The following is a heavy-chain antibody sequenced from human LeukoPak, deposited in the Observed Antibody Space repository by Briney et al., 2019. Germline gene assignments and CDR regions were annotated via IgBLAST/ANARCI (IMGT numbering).Heavy chain of an antibody. CDR3: AKEKEKQQLVPHVGWFDP. D-gene: IGHD6-13*01. CDR1: GGTFSSYA. CDR2: IIPIFGTA. J-gene: IGHJ5*02. Sequence: ASVKVSCKASGGTFSSYAISWVRQAPGQGLEWMGGIIPIFGTANYAQKFQGRVTITADESTSTAYMELSSLRSEDTAVYYCAKEKEKQQLVPHVGWFDPWGQGTLVTVSS. V-gene: IGHV1-69*13.